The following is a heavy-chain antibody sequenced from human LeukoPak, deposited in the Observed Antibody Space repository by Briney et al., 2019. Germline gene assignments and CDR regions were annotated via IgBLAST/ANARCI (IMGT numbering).Heavy chain of an antibody. CDR2: ISSSSSYI. J-gene: IGHJ6*02. V-gene: IGHV3-21*01. CDR3: ARDPDGSGSYYALYGMDV. D-gene: IGHD3-10*01. Sequence: TGGSLRLSCAASGFIFSSYSMNWVRQAPGKGLEWVSSISSSSSYIYYADSVKGRFTISRDNAKNSLYLQMNSLRAEDTAVYYCARDPDGSGSYYALYGMDVWGQGTTVTVSS. CDR1: GFIFSSYS.